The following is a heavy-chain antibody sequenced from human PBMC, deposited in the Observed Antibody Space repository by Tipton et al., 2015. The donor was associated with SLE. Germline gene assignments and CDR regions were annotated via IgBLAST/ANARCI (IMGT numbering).Heavy chain of an antibody. Sequence: QVQLVQSGGGVVQPGGSLRLSCAASGFTFSNFGMHWVRQAPGKGLEWVAFIRYDGSKYYADSVKGRFTISRDNSENTLYMQMNSLRVEDTAVYYCAKFRAYSGYDWRAYHIWGQGTMVTVSS. D-gene: IGHD5-12*01. CDR1: GFTFSNFG. CDR3: AKFRAYSGYDWRAYHI. CDR2: IRYDGSK. V-gene: IGHV3-30*02. J-gene: IGHJ3*02.